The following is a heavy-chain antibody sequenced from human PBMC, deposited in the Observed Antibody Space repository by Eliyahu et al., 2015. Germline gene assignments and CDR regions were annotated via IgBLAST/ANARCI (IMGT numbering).Heavy chain of an antibody. Sequence: QVQLVQSGAEVKXPGAXVKVSCKVXGYTLXXLXMHWVRXXPGKGLEWMGGFDPEDGETIYAQKFQGRVTMTEDTSTDTAYMELSSLRSEDTAVYYCATGASYGGNSAFDYWGQGTLVTVSS. CDR1: GYTLXXLX. CDR2: FDPEDGET. J-gene: IGHJ4*02. CDR3: ATGASYGGNSAFDY. D-gene: IGHD4-23*01. V-gene: IGHV1-24*01.